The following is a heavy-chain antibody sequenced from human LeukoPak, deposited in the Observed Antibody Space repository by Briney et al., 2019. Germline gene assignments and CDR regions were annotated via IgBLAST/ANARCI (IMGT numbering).Heavy chain of an antibody. CDR2: IYPADSGT. CDR3: ARTITMVRGVIIYPHYFEY. D-gene: IGHD3-10*01. V-gene: IGHV5-51*01. J-gene: IGHJ4*02. Sequence: GESLKISCKGSGYSFTHYWIGWVRQMPGKGLESMGIIYPADSGTTYSPSFQRHVTISAEKSIDTVYLQWSSLKASDTAMYYCARTITMVRGVIIYPHYFEYWGQGTLVTVSS. CDR1: GYSFTHYW.